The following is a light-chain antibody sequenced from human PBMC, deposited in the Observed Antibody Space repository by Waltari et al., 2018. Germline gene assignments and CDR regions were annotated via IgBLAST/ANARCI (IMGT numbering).Light chain of an antibody. J-gene: IGLJ2*01. V-gene: IGLV1-47*01. Sequence: QSVLTQPPSASGTPGQRVTISCSGSRSNIGSDYVYWYQHPPGAAPKLLIYRNNRRPSGVPDRFSGSKSGTSASLAINGLRSEDEGDYYCAAWDDSLRGQFGGGTKLTVL. CDR1: RSNIGSDY. CDR3: AAWDDSLRGQ. CDR2: RNN.